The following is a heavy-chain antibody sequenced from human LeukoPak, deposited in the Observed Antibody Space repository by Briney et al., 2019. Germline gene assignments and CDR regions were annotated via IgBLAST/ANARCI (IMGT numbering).Heavy chain of an antibody. Sequence: GGSLRLSCAASGFTFSSFWIGWVRQAPGKGLEWVASIKFDESEKHHVDSVEGRFTISRDNAKSSLYMQMNSLRAEDTAVYFCSRVTTNGYFEDWGQGTLVTVSS. J-gene: IGHJ4*02. V-gene: IGHV3-7*04. CDR2: IKFDESEK. CDR3: SRVTTNGYFED. CDR1: GFTFSSFW. D-gene: IGHD1-1*01.